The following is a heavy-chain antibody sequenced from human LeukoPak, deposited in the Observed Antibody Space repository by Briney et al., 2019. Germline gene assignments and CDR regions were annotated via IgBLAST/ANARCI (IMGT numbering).Heavy chain of an antibody. D-gene: IGHD6-13*01. J-gene: IGHJ4*02. CDR2: IQYDGSKK. CDR1: GFDFSSYG. V-gene: IGHV3-30*02. Sequence: GGSLRLSCAASGFDFSSYGMHWVRQAPGRGLEWVAFIQYDGSKKYYVDSVKGRFTISRDNSKGTLYLQMNSLRVEDTAVYYCAKAGIMSAAPPSWGQGTLVTVSS. CDR3: AKAGIMSAAPPS.